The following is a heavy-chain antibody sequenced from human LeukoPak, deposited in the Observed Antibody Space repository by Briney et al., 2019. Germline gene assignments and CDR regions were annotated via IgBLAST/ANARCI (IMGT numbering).Heavy chain of an antibody. Sequence: GGSLRLSCAASGFTFSSYSMNWVRQAPGKGLEWVSSISSSSSYIYYADSVKGRFTISRDNAKNSLYLQMNSLRAEDTAVYYCARAPSKCDFWSGYHYYYMDVWSKGTTVTVSS. CDR2: ISSSSSYI. CDR3: ARAPSKCDFWSGYHYYYMDV. J-gene: IGHJ6*03. D-gene: IGHD3-3*01. V-gene: IGHV3-21*01. CDR1: GFTFSSYS.